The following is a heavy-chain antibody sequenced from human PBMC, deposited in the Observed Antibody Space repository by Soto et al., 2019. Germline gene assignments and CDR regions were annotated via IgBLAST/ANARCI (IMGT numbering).Heavy chain of an antibody. CDR2: FDPEDGKR. V-gene: IGHV1-24*01. CDR3: AAAVTTIWALFDY. D-gene: IGHD4-17*01. Sequence: ASVKVSCKVSGYTLTELSMHWVRQTPGRGPEWMGGFDPEDGKRIYAQKFQGRITMTEDTRTDTAYMELSSLRSDDTAVYYCAAAVTTIWALFDYWGQGALVTVSS. CDR1: GYTLTELS. J-gene: IGHJ4*02.